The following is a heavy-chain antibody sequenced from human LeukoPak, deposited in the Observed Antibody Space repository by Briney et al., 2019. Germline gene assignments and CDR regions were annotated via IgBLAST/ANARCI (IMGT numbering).Heavy chain of an antibody. J-gene: IGHJ6*03. V-gene: IGHV1-2*02. Sequence: ASVKVSCKASGYTFTGYYMHWVRQAPGQGLECMGWINPKSGGTNYAQKFQGRVTMTRDTSITTAYMELNWLRSDDTAVYYCARATGSVDYYYMEVWGKGTTVTVSS. CDR3: ARATGSVDYYYMEV. CDR2: INPKSGGT. D-gene: IGHD1-14*01. CDR1: GYTFTGYY.